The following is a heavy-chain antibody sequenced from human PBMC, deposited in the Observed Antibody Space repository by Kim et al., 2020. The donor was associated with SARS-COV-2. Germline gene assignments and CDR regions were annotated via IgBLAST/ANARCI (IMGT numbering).Heavy chain of an antibody. CDR3: ARAPMYYYDSSGYIDS. Sequence: VKGRFTISRDNSKNTLYLQMNSLRAEDTAVYYCARAPMYYYDSSGYIDSWGQGTLVTVSS. D-gene: IGHD3-22*01. J-gene: IGHJ4*02. V-gene: IGHV3-30*07.